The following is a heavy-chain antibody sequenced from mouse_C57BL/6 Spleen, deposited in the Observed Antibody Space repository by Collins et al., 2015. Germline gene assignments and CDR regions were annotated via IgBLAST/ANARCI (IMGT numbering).Heavy chain of an antibody. J-gene: IGHJ1*03. Sequence: EVKLVESGGGLVQSGRSLRLSCATSAFTFSDFYMEWVRQAPGKGLEWIAASRNKANDYTTEYSASVKGRFIVSRDTSQSILYLQMNALRAEDTAIYCCARDAYDWYFDVWGTGTTVTVSS. D-gene: IGHD2-3*01. CDR1: AFTFSDFY. CDR3: ARDAYDWYFDV. CDR2: SRNKANDYTT. V-gene: IGHV7-1*01.